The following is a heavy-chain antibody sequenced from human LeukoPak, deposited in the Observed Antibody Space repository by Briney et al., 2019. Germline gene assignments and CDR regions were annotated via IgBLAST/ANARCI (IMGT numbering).Heavy chain of an antibody. J-gene: IGHJ4*02. CDR1: GGTFSSYA. CDR2: IIPIFGTA. CDR3: AARIAAAGTGVDY. V-gene: IGHV1-69*13. Sequence: ASVKVSCKASGGTFSSYATSWVRQAPGQGLEWMGGIIPIFGTANYAQKFQGRVTITADESTSTAYMELSSLRSEDTAVYYCAARIAAAGTGVDYWGQGTLVTVSS. D-gene: IGHD6-13*01.